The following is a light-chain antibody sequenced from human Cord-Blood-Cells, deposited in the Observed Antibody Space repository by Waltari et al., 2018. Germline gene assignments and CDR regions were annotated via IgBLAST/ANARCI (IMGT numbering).Light chain of an antibody. J-gene: IGKJ2*01. CDR1: QSISSY. Sequence: DIQMTQSPASLAASVGDRVPITCRASQSISSYLNWHQQKPGKAPKLLIYAASSLLSGVPSRFSGSGSGTDFTLTIRSLQPEDFATYYCQQSYSTPYTFGQGTKLEIK. V-gene: IGKV1-39*01. CDR2: AAS. CDR3: QQSYSTPYT.